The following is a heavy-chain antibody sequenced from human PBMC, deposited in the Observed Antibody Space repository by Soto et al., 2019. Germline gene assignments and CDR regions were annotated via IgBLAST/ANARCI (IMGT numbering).Heavy chain of an antibody. V-gene: IGHV4-34*02. J-gene: IGHJ2*01. Sequence: QVQLQQWGAGLLKPSETLSLTCAVYGGSFNAYYWSWIRQPPGKELEWIGEVNHSGSTTYNPSLQSRVTISVDTSKNQFSLKLSSMTAADTAVYYCARQWLVRYFDLWGRGTLVTVSS. CDR1: GGSFNAYY. D-gene: IGHD6-19*01. CDR3: ARQWLVRYFDL. CDR2: VNHSGST.